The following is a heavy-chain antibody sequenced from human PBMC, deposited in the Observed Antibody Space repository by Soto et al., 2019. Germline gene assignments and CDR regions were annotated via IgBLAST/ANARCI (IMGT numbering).Heavy chain of an antibody. Sequence: DGQLWNSGGGSVQPGGSLSLSCAASGFTFSRSDMGWVRQAPGKGLEWVSSISGGGETTLYAESVKGRFTISRDNSRDTLYLQMSGLRAEDTAVYYCVKEGASGVTAHFDYWGQGNLVTVSS. CDR3: VKEGASGVTAHFDY. CDR1: GFTFSRSD. V-gene: IGHV3-23*01. D-gene: IGHD3-3*01. CDR2: ISGGGETT. J-gene: IGHJ4*02.